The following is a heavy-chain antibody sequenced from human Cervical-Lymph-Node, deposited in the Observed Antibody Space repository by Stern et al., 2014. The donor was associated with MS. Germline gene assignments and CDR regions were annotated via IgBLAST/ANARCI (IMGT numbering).Heavy chain of an antibody. CDR2: IIPVVGTA. Sequence: VQLVESGAEVKKPGSSVKVSCKASGGNFSIYAVSCVRQAPGEGLEWMGGIIPVVGTATYAQKFQGRVTITADESTSTAYMELRTLRSEDTATFYCARDVPYCNGDTCHHVLVYWGQGTLVTVSS. CDR3: ARDVPYCNGDTCHHVLVY. D-gene: IGHD2-15*01. J-gene: IGHJ4*02. V-gene: IGHV1-69*01. CDR1: GGNFSIYA.